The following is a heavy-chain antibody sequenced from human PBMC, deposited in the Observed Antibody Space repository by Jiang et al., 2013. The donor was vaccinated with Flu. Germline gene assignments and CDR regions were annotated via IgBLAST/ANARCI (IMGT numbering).Heavy chain of an antibody. J-gene: IGHJ3*02. CDR2: INPDSGAT. CDR1: GYTFSGYY. D-gene: IGHD2-21*01. V-gene: IGHV1-2*02. Sequence: SVKVSCRASGYTFSGYYMHWVRQAPGQGLEWMGWINPDSGATNYAQKFRGRVTVTRDTSITTTYMELSSLRSDDTAVYYCARVNYCAADCSDGGAFDIWAQGTMVTVSS. CDR3: ARVNYCAADCSDGGAFDI.